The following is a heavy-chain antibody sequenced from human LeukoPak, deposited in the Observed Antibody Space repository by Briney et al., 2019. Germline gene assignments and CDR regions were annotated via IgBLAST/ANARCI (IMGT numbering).Heavy chain of an antibody. V-gene: IGHV4-59*12. CDR2: IYYSGST. D-gene: IGHD3-10*01. CDR3: ARERRFGESERHYFDY. J-gene: IGHJ4*02. Sequence: SETLSLTCTVSGGSISSYYWSWIRQPPGKGLEWIGYIYYSGSTNYNPSLKSRVTRSVDTSKNQFSLKLSSVTAADTAVYYCARERRFGESERHYFDYWGQGTLVTVSS. CDR1: GGSISSYY.